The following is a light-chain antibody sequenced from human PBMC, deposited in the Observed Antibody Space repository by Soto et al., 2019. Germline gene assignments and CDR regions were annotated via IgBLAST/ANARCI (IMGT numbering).Light chain of an antibody. V-gene: IGKV3-20*01. CDR1: QSVSNNF. Sequence: EIVLTQSPGTLSLSPGARATLSCRASQSVSNNFLAWYQQKPGQAPRLLIYGTSNRATGIPDRFSGSGSGTDFTLTIRRLEPEDFATYYCQQSYSTITFGQGTRLEIK. J-gene: IGKJ5*01. CDR2: GTS. CDR3: QQSYSTIT.